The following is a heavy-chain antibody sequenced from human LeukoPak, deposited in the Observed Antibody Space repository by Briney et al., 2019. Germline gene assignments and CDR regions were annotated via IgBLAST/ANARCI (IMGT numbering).Heavy chain of an antibody. CDR1: GGSISSGSYY. V-gene: IGHV4-61*02. J-gene: IGHJ3*02. CDR2: IYTSGST. D-gene: IGHD3-10*01. CDR3: ARDFNYYGSVSYHDAFDI. Sequence: SQTLSLTCTVSGGSISSGSYYWSWIRQPAGKGLEWIGRIYTSGSTNYNPSLKSRVTISVDTSKNQFSLKLSSVTAADTAVYYCARDFNYYGSVSYHDAFDIWGQGTMVTVSS.